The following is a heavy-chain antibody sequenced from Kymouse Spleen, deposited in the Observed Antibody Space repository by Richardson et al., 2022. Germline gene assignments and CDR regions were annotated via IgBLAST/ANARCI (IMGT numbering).Heavy chain of an antibody. J-gene: IGHJ6*02. CDR2: ISGSGGST. D-gene: IGHD6-6*01. V-gene: IGHV3-23*04. CDR1: GFTFSSYA. Sequence: EVQLVESGGGLVQPGGSLRLSCAASGFTFSSYAMSWVRQAPGKGLEWVSAISGSGGSTYYADSVKGRFTISRDNSKNTLYLQMNSLRAEDTAVYYCAKEYSSSSYYYYGMDVWGQGTTVTVSS. CDR3: AKEYSSSSYYYYGMDV.